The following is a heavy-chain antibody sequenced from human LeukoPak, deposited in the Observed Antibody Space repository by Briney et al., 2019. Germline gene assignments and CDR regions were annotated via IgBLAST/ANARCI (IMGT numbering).Heavy chain of an antibody. CDR3: SGGRDITVAGPGGYFDY. V-gene: IGHV3-11*01. J-gene: IGHJ4*02. Sequence: GGSLRLSCAASGFIFSDYHMSWIRQASGKGLEWVAYISPGGDAVYFADSVRGRITISRDNAKNSLFLQMSSLTAEDTAVYYCSGGRDITVAGPGGYFDYWGQGTLVTVSS. D-gene: IGHD6-19*01. CDR1: GFIFSDYH. CDR2: ISPGGDAV.